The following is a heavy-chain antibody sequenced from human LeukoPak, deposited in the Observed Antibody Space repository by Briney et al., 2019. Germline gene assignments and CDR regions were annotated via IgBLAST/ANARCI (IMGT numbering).Heavy chain of an antibody. CDR1: GYTFTSYY. J-gene: IGHJ4*02. Sequence: ASVKVSCKASGYTFTSYYMHWVRQAPGQGLEWMGIINPSGGSTSYAQKFQGRVTMTRDMSTSTVYMELSSLRSEDTAVYYCARDRVVEMATISGDYWGQGTLVTVSS. V-gene: IGHV1-46*01. CDR3: ARDRVVEMATISGDY. CDR2: INPSGGST. D-gene: IGHD5-24*01.